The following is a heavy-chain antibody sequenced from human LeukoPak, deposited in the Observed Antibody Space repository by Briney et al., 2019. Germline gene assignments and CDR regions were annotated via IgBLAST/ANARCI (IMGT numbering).Heavy chain of an antibody. J-gene: IGHJ4*02. Sequence: GSSVKLSCKASGGTFSSYAISWVRQAPGQGLEWMGRIIPIFGIANYAQKIQGRVTITADKSTSTAYMELSSLRSEDTAVYYCARDGYCSGGSCYSRPHFDYWGQGTLVTVSS. CDR2: IIPIFGIA. D-gene: IGHD2-15*01. CDR3: ARDGYCSGGSCYSRPHFDY. V-gene: IGHV1-69*04. CDR1: GGTFSSYA.